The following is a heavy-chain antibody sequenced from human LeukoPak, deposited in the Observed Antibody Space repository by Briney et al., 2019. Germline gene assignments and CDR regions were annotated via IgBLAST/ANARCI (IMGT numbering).Heavy chain of an antibody. V-gene: IGHV3-7*04. CDR2: MKPDGSEK. Sequence: PGGSLRLSCAASGFTFRHYWMNWVRQASGKGLEWVANMKPDGSEKRYADSVKGRFTISRDNAENSLYLQMNSLRAEDTAVYYCARVVGTDEGADYWGQGTLVTVSS. CDR3: ARVVGTDEGADY. CDR1: GFTFRHYW. D-gene: IGHD1-7*01. J-gene: IGHJ4*02.